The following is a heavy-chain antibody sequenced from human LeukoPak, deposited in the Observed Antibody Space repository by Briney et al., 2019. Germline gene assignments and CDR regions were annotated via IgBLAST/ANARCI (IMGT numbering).Heavy chain of an antibody. CDR2: INPNSGGT. CDR1: GYTFTGYY. V-gene: IGHV1-2*02. CDR3: ARGGYYDFWSGYPFDY. J-gene: IGHJ4*02. D-gene: IGHD3-3*01. Sequence: ASVKVSCKASGYTFTGYYMHWVRQAPGQGLEWMGWINPNSGGTNYAQKFQGRVTITADKSTSTAYMELSSLRSEDTAVYYCARGGYYDFWSGYPFDYWGQGTLVTVSS.